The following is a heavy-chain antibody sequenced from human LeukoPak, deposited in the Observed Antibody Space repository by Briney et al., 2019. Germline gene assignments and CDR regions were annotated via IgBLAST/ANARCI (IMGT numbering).Heavy chain of an antibody. D-gene: IGHD3-10*01. CDR3: AKEGRELLSAYFDY. Sequence: GGSLRLSCAASGFTFSRYAMSWVRQAPGKGLEWVSAISGSGDSTFYADSVKGRFTISRDISKNTLYLQMNSLRAEDAAVYYCAKEGRELLSAYFDYWGQGILVTVSS. CDR1: GFTFSRYA. CDR2: ISGSGDST. J-gene: IGHJ4*02. V-gene: IGHV3-23*01.